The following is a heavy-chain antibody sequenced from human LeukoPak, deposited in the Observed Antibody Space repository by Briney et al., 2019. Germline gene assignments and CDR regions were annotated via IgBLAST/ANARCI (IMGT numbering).Heavy chain of an antibody. CDR3: ATSQVGYYDSSGYYYIAY. D-gene: IGHD3-22*01. V-gene: IGHV4-59*01. J-gene: IGHJ4*02. CDR2: IYYSGST. CDR1: GGSISSYY. Sequence: SETLSLTCTVSGGSISSYYWSWIRQPPGKGLEWIGYIYYSGSTNYNPSLKSRVTISVDTSKNQFSLKLSSVTAADTAVYYCATSQVGYYDSSGYYYIAYWGQGTLVTVSS.